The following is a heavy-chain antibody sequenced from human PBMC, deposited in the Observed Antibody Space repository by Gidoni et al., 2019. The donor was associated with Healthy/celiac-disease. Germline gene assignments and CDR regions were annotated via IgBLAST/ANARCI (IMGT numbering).Heavy chain of an antibody. CDR3: AKKARDAFDI. Sequence: EVQLVESGGGLVQPGWSLRLSWAASGFPFDDYAMPGVRQAPGKGLEWVSGISWNSGSIGYADSVKGRFTISRDNAKNSLYLQMNSLRAEDTALYYCAKKARDAFDIWGQGTMVTVSS. V-gene: IGHV3-9*01. CDR1: GFPFDDYA. CDR2: ISWNSGSI. D-gene: IGHD6-6*01. J-gene: IGHJ3*02.